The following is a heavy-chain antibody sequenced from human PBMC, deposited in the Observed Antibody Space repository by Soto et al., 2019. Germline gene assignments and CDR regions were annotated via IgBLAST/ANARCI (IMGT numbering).Heavy chain of an antibody. CDR1: GFTFSSYW. Sequence: PGGSLRLSCAASGFTFSSYWMHWVRQAPGKGLVWVSRINSDGSSTSYADSVKGRFTISRDNAKNTLYLQMNSLRAEDTAVYYCAGSYGDPYYFDYWGQGTLVTVSS. D-gene: IGHD4-17*01. V-gene: IGHV3-74*01. CDR3: AGSYGDPYYFDY. CDR2: INSDGSST. J-gene: IGHJ4*02.